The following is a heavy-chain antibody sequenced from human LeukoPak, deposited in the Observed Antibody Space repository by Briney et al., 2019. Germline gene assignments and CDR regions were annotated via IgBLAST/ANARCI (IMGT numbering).Heavy chain of an antibody. D-gene: IGHD1-26*01. J-gene: IGHJ4*02. Sequence: GGSLRLSCVASGFTFSSYSMHWVRQAPGKGREWVAVISYDGSNKYYTESVKGRFTISRDNSKNTLYLQMNSLRAEDTAVYYCASDYGKYSGSYLDYWGQGTLVTVSS. CDR3: ASDYGKYSGSYLDY. CDR1: GFTFSSYS. CDR2: ISYDGSNK. V-gene: IGHV3-30-3*01.